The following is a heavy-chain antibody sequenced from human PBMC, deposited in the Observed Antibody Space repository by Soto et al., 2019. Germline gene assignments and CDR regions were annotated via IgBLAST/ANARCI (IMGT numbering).Heavy chain of an antibody. Sequence: SETLSLTCTVSGGFVNSVNNYWSWIRQPPGKGLEWIGDIFYTGSTYYNPSLRSRVTISVDTSKNQFSLKLTSVTAADTATYYCARGGISHWAYFYYMDVWDRGTTVTVSS. J-gene: IGHJ6*03. V-gene: IGHV4-30-4*01. CDR2: IFYTGST. D-gene: IGHD2-21*01. CDR1: GGFVNSVNNY. CDR3: ARGGISHWAYFYYMDV.